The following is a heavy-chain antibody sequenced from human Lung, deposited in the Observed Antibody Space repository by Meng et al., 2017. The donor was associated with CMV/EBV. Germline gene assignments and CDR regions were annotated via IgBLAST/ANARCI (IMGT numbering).Heavy chain of an antibody. CDR2: IYYSGST. CDR3: ASGKYYYGSGSYYNYYYYGMDV. V-gene: IGHV4-59*01. J-gene: IGHJ6*02. D-gene: IGHD3-10*01. CDR1: GGSISSYY. Sequence: SXTXSLXCTVSGGSISSYYWSWIRQPPGKGLEWIGYIYYSGSTNYNPSLKSRVTISVDTSKNQFSLKLSSVTAADTAVYYCASGKYYYGSGSYYNYYYYGMDVWXQGTXVTV.